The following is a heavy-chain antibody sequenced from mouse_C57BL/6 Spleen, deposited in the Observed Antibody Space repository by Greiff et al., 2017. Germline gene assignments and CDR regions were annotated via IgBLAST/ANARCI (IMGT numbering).Heavy chain of an antibody. CDR2: IYPRSGNT. CDR1: GYTFTSYG. J-gene: IGHJ2*01. CDR3: ARTLPGDY. D-gene: IGHD4-1*01. Sequence: QVQLQQSGAELARPGASVQLSCTASGYTFTSYGISWVKQRTGQGLEWIGEIYPRSGNTYYNEKFKGKATLTADKSSSTAYMELRSLTSEDSAVYFCARTLPGDYWGQGTTLTVSS. V-gene: IGHV1-81*01.